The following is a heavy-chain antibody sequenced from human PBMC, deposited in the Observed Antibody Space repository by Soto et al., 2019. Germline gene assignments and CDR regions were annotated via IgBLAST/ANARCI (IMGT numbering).Heavy chain of an antibody. J-gene: IGHJ5*02. CDR2: ITHSGSII. V-gene: IGHV3-11*01. CDR1: GFSFSDFY. CDR3: ARLAVGGTHDFDQ. D-gene: IGHD6-19*01. Sequence: QVQLVESGGGLAQPGGSLGLACAASGFSFSDFYMSWIRQAPGKGLECISYITHSGSIIHYAVSVKGRFTIPRDNAKNSLFLQMHSLRAADTAIYYCARLAVGGTHDFDQWGQGSLVTVAS.